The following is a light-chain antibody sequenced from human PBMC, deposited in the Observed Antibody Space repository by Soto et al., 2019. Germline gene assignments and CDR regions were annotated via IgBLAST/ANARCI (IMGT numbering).Light chain of an antibody. CDR2: DVS. J-gene: IGLJ2*01. Sequence: QSALTQPASVSGSPGQSITISCTGTSSDVGGYNYVSWYQHHPGKAPKLMIYDVSNRPSGVSNRFSGSKADTTASLTISGLQAEDEADYYCGSYTSTSTVVFGGGTKLTVL. CDR1: SSDVGGYNY. CDR3: GSYTSTSTVV. V-gene: IGLV2-14*03.